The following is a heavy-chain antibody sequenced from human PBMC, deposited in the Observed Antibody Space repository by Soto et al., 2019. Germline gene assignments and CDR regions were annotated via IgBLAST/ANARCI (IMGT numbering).Heavy chain of an antibody. J-gene: IGHJ6*02. CDR3: ARYSGDYGDNYYYYGMDV. Sequence: SVKVSCKASGYKFISYCISWVRQAPGQGLERMGWISAYTGNTNYAQKIQGRVTMTTDTSTSTAYMELRSLRSDDTAVYYWARYSGDYGDNYYYYGMDVWGQVTTVTVSS. CDR1: GYKFISYC. CDR2: ISAYTGNT. V-gene: IGHV1-18*04. D-gene: IGHD4-17*01.